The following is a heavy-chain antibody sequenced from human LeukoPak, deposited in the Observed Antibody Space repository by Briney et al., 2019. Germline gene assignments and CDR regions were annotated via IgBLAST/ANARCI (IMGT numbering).Heavy chain of an antibody. CDR2: INTDGSIT. J-gene: IGHJ4*02. D-gene: IGHD3-22*01. CDR1: GFTFSSYW. V-gene: IGHV3-74*01. CDR3: ARVVVSGGHYFDY. Sequence: GGSLRLSCAASGFTFSSYWMHWVRQAPGKGLVRVSLINTDGSITNYADSVKGRFTISRDNAKNTLYLQMNSLRAEDTAVYYCARVVVSGGHYFDYWGQGTLVTVSS.